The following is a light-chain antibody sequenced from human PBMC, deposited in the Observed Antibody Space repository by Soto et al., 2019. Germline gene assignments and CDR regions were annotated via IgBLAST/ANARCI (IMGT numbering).Light chain of an antibody. CDR2: GAS. CDR3: QQYNEWPLT. Sequence: EIVMTQSPATLSVSPGERATLSCRASQSVFSNLAWYQQKPGQAPRLLIYGASTRATGIPARFSGSGSGTEFTLTISGLQSEDFAVYYCQQYNEWPLTFGGGTKVEIK. CDR1: QSVFSN. V-gene: IGKV3-15*01. J-gene: IGKJ4*01.